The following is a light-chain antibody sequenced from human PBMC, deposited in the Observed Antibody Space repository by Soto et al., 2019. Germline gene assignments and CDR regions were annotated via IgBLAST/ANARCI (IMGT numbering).Light chain of an antibody. CDR2: GAS. V-gene: IGKV3-20*01. J-gene: IGKJ4*01. CDR1: QSVRSTY. Sequence: EIVLTHSPGTLSLSPGERATLSCRASQSVRSTYLAWYQQKPGQAPRLLIYGASSRATGIPDRFSGSGSGTDFTLTISRLEPEDFAVYYCQQYANSPLTFGGGTKVEIK. CDR3: QQYANSPLT.